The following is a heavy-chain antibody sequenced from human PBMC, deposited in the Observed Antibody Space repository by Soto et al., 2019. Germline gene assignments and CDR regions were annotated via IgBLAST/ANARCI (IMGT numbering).Heavy chain of an antibody. CDR2: IWYDGSKK. V-gene: IGHV3-33*01. J-gene: IGHJ4*02. CDR3: ARDPGYSGFDLEY. D-gene: IGHD5-12*01. CDR1: GFTFSSHA. Sequence: QVQLVESGGGVVQPGRSLRLSCAASGFTFSSHAMHWVRQAPGKGLEWVAVIWYDGSKKYYADSVKGRFTVARDDSKNTLSLQMNSLRVEDTAVYYCARDPGYSGFDLEYWGQGTLVTVSS.